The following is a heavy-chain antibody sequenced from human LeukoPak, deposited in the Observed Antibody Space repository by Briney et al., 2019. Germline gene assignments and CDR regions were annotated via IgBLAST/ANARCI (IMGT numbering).Heavy chain of an antibody. Sequence: ASVKVSCKASGGTFTHFVISWLRQAPGQGLGWMGGIAPISGTPVYAQKFQDRVNITADTSTNTAYMEMSSLTSEDTAMYYCAREGEYYAESGNLIDAADVWGQGTMVIVSA. D-gene: IGHD3-10*01. CDR3: AREGEYYAESGNLIDAADV. CDR1: GGTFTHFV. V-gene: IGHV1-69*06. J-gene: IGHJ3*01. CDR2: IAPISGTP.